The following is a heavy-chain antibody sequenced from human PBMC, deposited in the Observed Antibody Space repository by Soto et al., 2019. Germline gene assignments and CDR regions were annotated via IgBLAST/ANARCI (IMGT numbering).Heavy chain of an antibody. Sequence: ASVKVSCKASGYTFTSYAMHCVRQAPEQRLEWMGWIDAGNGHTKFSQKFQGRLTITRDTSATTAYMELSSLKSEDTAVHYCATVRAEDYVWGSYPYWGQGTLVTVSS. CDR3: ATVRAEDYVWGSYPY. CDR1: GYTFTSYA. V-gene: IGHV1-3*01. D-gene: IGHD3-16*01. CDR2: IDAGNGHT. J-gene: IGHJ4*02.